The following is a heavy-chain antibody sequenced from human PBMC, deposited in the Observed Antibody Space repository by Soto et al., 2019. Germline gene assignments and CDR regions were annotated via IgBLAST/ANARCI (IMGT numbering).Heavy chain of an antibody. J-gene: IGHJ4*02. CDR1: GFTFSSYA. CDR3: AKRRGAGGHFGY. D-gene: IGHD2-15*01. CDR2: VSIGGST. Sequence: PGRSLRLSCAASGFTFSSYAMGWVRQGPGKGLEWVAVVSIGGSTHYADSVRGRFTISRDNSKNTLSLQMNSLTAEDTAVYFCAKRRGAGGHFGYWGQGALVTVSS. V-gene: IGHV3-23*01.